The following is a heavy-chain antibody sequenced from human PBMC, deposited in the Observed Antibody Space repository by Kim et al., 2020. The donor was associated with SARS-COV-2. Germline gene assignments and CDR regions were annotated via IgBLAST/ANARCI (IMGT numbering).Heavy chain of an antibody. V-gene: IGHV4-4*02. CDR3: ARDLPPDY. Sequence: GSTNYNPSLKSRVTISVDKSKNQFSLKLSSVTAADTAVYYCARDLPPDYWGQGTLVTVSS. CDR2: GST. J-gene: IGHJ4*02.